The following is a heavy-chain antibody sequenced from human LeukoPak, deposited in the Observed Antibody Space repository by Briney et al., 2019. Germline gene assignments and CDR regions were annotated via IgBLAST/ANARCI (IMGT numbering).Heavy chain of an antibody. D-gene: IGHD4-17*01. CDR2: INPNSGGT. CDR1: GYTFTGYY. J-gene: IGHJ4*02. V-gene: IGHV1-2*06. Sequence: ASVKVSCKASGYTFTGYYMHWVRQAPGQGLEWMGRINPNSGGTNYAQKFQGRVTMTRDTSISTAYMELSRLRSDDTAVYYCARSGFYGAYVIQEFDYWGQGTLVTVSS. CDR3: ARSGFYGAYVIQEFDY.